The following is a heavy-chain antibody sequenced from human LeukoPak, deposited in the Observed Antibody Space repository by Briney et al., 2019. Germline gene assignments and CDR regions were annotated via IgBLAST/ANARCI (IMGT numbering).Heavy chain of an antibody. Sequence: ASVKVSCKASGYTFTGYYMHWVRQAPGQGLEWMGWINPNSGGTNYAQKFQGWVTMTRDTSISTAYMELSRLRSDDTAVYYCARVSSSWYGWFDPWGQGTLVTVSS. J-gene: IGHJ5*02. CDR1: GYTFTGYY. D-gene: IGHD6-13*01. V-gene: IGHV1-2*04. CDR2: INPNSGGT. CDR3: ARVSSSWYGWFDP.